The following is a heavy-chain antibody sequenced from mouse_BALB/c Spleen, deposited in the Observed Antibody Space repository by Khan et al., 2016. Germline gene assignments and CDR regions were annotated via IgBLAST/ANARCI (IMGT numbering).Heavy chain of an antibody. Sequence: QVQLKQSGPGLVAPSQSLSITCTISGFSLTSYGVHWVRQPPGKGLEWLVVIWSDGSTTYNSALKSRLNISKDNSKSQVFLKMNSLQTDDTAMYXCARHGTVTYAMDYWGQGTSVTVSS. CDR1: GFSLTSYG. D-gene: IGHD2-13*01. CDR2: IWSDGST. CDR3: ARHGTVTYAMDY. V-gene: IGHV2-6-1*01. J-gene: IGHJ4*01.